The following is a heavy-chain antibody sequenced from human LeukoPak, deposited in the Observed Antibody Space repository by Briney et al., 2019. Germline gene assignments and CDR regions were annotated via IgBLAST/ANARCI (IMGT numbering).Heavy chain of an antibody. J-gene: IGHJ4*02. Sequence: GGSLRLSCAASGFTFSSYGMHWVRQAPGKGLEWVAVIWYDGSNKYYADSVKGRFTISRDNSKNTLYLQMNSLRAEDTAVYYCARIYDSSPFCLDYWGQGTLVTVSS. D-gene: IGHD3-22*01. CDR1: GFTFSSYG. CDR3: ARIYDSSPFCLDY. CDR2: IWYDGSNK. V-gene: IGHV3-33*01.